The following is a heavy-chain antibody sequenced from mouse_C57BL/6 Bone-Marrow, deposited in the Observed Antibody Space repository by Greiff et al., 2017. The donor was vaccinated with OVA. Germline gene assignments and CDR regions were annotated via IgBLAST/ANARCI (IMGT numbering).Heavy chain of an antibody. V-gene: IGHV1-22*01. CDR1: GYTFTDYN. CDR3: ARIGYYFDY. Sequence: EVQLQESGPELVKPGASVKMSCKASGYTFTDYNMHWVKQSHGKSLEWIGYINPNNGGTSYNQKFEGKATLTVNKSSSTAYMELRSLTSEDSAVYYCARIGYYFDYWGQGTTLTVSS. CDR2: INPNNGGT. J-gene: IGHJ2*01.